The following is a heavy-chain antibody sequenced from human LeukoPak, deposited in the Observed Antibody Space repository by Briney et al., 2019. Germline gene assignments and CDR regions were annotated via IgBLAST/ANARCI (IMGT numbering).Heavy chain of an antibody. V-gene: IGHV3-11*01. D-gene: IGHD3-16*02. CDR1: GFTFSDYY. CDR3: ARGYYDYVWGSYRYTGAFDI. J-gene: IGHJ3*02. CDR2: ISSSGSTI. Sequence: GGSLRLSCAASGFTFSDYYMTWIRQAPGKGLEWVSYISSSGSTIYYADSVKCRFTISRDNAKNSLYLQMNSLRAEDTAVYYCARGYYDYVWGSYRYTGAFDIWGQGTMVTVSS.